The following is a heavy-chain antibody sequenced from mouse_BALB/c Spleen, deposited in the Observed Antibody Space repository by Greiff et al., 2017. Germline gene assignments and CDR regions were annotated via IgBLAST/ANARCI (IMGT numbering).Heavy chain of an antibody. CDR3: ARDGSSLDY. J-gene: IGHJ2*01. D-gene: IGHD1-1*01. Sequence: EVQRVESGPELVKPGASVKMSCKASGYTFTSYVMHWVKQKPGQGLEWIGYINPYNDGTKYNEKFKGKATLTSDKSSSTAYMELSSLTSEDSAVYYCARDGSSLDYWGQGTTLTVSS. CDR2: INPYNDGT. V-gene: IGHV1-14*01. CDR1: GYTFTSYV.